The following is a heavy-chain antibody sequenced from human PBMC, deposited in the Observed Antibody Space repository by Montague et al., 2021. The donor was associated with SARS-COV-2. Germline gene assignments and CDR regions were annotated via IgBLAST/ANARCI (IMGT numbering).Heavy chain of an antibody. CDR3: ARGSVDIVVVVAATPPYFDY. D-gene: IGHD2-15*01. CDR2: INHSGST. V-gene: IGHV4-34*01. Sequence: SETLSLTCAVYGGPFSGYYWSWIRQPPGKGLEWIGEINHSGSTNYNPSLKSRVTISVDTSKNQFSLKLSSVTAADTAVYYCARGSVDIVVVVAATPPYFDYWGQGTLVTVSS. J-gene: IGHJ4*02. CDR1: GGPFSGYY.